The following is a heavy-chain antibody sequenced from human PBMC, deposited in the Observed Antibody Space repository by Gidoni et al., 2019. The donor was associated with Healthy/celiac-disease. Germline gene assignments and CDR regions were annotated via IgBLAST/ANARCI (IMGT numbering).Heavy chain of an antibody. CDR3: ASGGYCSGGSCFPPYYYYYGMDV. D-gene: IGHD2-15*01. CDR1: GGTFSSYA. V-gene: IGHV1-69*01. J-gene: IGHJ6*02. Sequence: QVQLVQSGAEVKKPGSSEKVSCKASGGTFSSYAISWERQAPGQGLEWMEGIIPIFGTAHYAPKFQGRVTITADESTSTAYMELSSLRSEDTAVYYCASGGYCSGGSCFPPYYYYYGMDVWGQGTTVTVSS. CDR2: IIPIFGTA.